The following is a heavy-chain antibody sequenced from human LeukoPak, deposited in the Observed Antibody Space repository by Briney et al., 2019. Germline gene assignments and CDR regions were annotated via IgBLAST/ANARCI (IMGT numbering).Heavy chain of an antibody. Sequence: ASVKVSCKASGYTFTSYGISWVRQAPGQGLEWMGWISAYNGNTNYAQKLQGRVTMTTDTSTSTAYMELRSLRSDDTAVYYCARASPSIAAAPIDYWGQGTLVTVSS. CDR3: ARASPSIAAAPIDY. D-gene: IGHD6-13*01. CDR1: GYTFTSYG. J-gene: IGHJ4*02. V-gene: IGHV1-18*01. CDR2: ISAYNGNT.